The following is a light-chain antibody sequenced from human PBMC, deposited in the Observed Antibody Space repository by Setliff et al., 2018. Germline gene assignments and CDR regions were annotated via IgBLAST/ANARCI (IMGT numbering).Light chain of an antibody. CDR3: CSFAGTYSFV. CDR1: SSDVGGYNF. CDR2: DVS. J-gene: IGLJ1*01. Sequence: QSALTQPRSVSGSPGQSVTISCTGTSSDVGGYNFVSWYQVYPGKAPKVMIYDVSKRPSGVPDRFSGSKSGTTASLTISGLQPEDEADYYCCSFAGTYSFVFGTGTKGTV. V-gene: IGLV2-11*01.